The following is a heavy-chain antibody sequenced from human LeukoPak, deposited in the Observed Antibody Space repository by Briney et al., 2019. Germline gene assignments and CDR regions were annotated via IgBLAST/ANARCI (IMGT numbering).Heavy chain of an antibody. J-gene: IGHJ6*03. D-gene: IGHD3-9*01. Sequence: GASVKVSCKASGYTFTSYDINWVRQATGQGREWMGWMNPNSGNTGYAQKFQGRVTMTRNTSISTAYMELSSLRSEDTAVYYCARGNGGYDILTGPPYMDVWGKGTTVTVSS. CDR2: MNPNSGNT. V-gene: IGHV1-8*01. CDR1: GYTFTSYD. CDR3: ARGNGGYDILTGPPYMDV.